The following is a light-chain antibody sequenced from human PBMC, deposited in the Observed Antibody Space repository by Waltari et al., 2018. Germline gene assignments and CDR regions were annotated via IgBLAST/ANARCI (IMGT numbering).Light chain of an antibody. J-gene: IGLJ2*01. CDR3: CSYAGRYTSV. CDR2: DVD. CDR1: NSDVGASHY. Sequence: QSALTQPRSASGSPGQSVTLSCTGPNSDVGASHYVSWYQQRPGKAPKLVIYDVDKRPSEVPDRFSGSKAGNTASLTISGLQADDEADYYCCSYAGRYTSVFGGGTKVTVL. V-gene: IGLV2-11*01.